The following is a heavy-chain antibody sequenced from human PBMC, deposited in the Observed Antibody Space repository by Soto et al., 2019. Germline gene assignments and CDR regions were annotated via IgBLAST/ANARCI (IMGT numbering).Heavy chain of an antibody. D-gene: IGHD2-2*02. V-gene: IGHV4-4*07. CDR2: IYTSGST. Sequence: PSETLSLTCTVSGGSISSDYWSWVRQPAGKGLEWIGRIYTSGSTNYNPSLKSRVTMSVDTSKNQFSLKLSSVTAADTAVYYCAADWSSTSSYRTWDKAYWGQGT. CDR1: GGSISSDY. CDR3: AADWSSTSSYRTWDKAY. J-gene: IGHJ4*02.